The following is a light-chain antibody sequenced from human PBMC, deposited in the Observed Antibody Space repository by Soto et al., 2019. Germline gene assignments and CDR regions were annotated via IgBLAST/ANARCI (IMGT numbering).Light chain of an antibody. V-gene: IGLV1-44*01. Sequence: QSVLTQPPSASGAPGQRVTISCSGSSSNIGSNTVNWYQQLPGTAPKLLIYSNYQRPSGVPDRISGSKSGTSASLAISGLQSEDEAEYYCAAWDDSLNGVVFGGGTKLTVL. CDR2: SNY. J-gene: IGLJ2*01. CDR1: SSNIGSNT. CDR3: AAWDDSLNGVV.